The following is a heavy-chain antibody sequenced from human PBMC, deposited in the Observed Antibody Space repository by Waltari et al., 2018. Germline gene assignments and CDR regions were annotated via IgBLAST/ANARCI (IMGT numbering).Heavy chain of an antibody. V-gene: IGHV3-30-3*01. CDR1: GFTFSSYA. CDR2: ISYDGSNK. Sequence: QVQLVESGGGVVQPGRSLRLSCAASGFTFSSYAMHWVRQAPGKGLEWVAVISYDGSNKYYADSVKGRFTISRDNSKNTLYLQMNSLRAEDSAVYHCARQRPAALVAWFDSWGQGTPVIVSS. J-gene: IGHJ5*01. CDR3: ARQRPAALVAWFDS. D-gene: IGHD2-2*01.